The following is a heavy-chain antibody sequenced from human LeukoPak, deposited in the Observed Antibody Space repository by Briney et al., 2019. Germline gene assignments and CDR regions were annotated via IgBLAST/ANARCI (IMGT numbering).Heavy chain of an antibody. D-gene: IGHD1-26*01. CDR1: GFTFSSYG. J-gene: IGHJ4*02. V-gene: IGHV3-33*01. CDR2: IWYDGSNK. Sequence: PGGSLRLSCAASGFTFSSYGMHWVRQAPGKGLEWVAVIWYDGSNKYYADSVKGRFTISRDNSKSTLYLQMNSLRAEDTAVYYCARTFFSGSYGRQRYYFDYWGQGTLVTVSS. CDR3: ARTFFSGSYGRQRYYFDY.